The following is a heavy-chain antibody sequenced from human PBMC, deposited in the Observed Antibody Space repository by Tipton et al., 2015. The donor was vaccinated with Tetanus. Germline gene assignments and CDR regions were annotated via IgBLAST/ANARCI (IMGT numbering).Heavy chain of an antibody. CDR1: GGSISSYY. CDR2: IYYSGST. CDR3: ARDHFTKGLGYYYYYGMDV. D-gene: IGHD3/OR15-3a*01. J-gene: IGHJ6*02. Sequence: TLSLTCTVSGGSISSYYWSWIRQPPGKGLEWIGYIYYSGSTNYNPSLKSRVTISVDTSKNQFSLKLRSVTAADTAVYYCARDHFTKGLGYYYYYGMDVWGQGTTVTVSS. V-gene: IGHV4-59*01.